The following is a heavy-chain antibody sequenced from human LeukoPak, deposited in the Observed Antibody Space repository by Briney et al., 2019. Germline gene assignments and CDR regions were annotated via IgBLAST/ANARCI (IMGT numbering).Heavy chain of an antibody. V-gene: IGHV1-18*01. CDR3: AREGLYFGELGGPLTVNWFDP. J-gene: IGHJ5*02. Sequence: RWASVKVSCKAYGYGYTNYGISWVRKAPGQGLEWMGWISAFNGNTNYAEKFQGRVTMTTDTSTTTAYMELRSLRSDDTAVYYCAREGLYFGELGGPLTVNWFDPWGQGTLVTVSS. D-gene: IGHD3-10*01. CDR2: ISAFNGNT. CDR1: GYGYTNYG.